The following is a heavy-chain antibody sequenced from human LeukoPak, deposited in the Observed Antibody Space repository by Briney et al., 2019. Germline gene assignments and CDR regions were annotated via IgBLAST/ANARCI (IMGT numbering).Heavy chain of an antibody. V-gene: IGHV1-46*01. CDR3: AREVDYGGKYYYFDY. D-gene: IGHD4-23*01. Sequence: ASVKVSCKASGYTFTSYYMHWVRQAPGQGPEWMGIIYTSDGSARYAQKFQGRFTMTRDTSTSTVYMELSSLRSEDTAVYYCAREVDYGGKYYYFDYWGQGTLVTVSS. CDR2: IYTSDGSA. J-gene: IGHJ4*02. CDR1: GYTFTSYY.